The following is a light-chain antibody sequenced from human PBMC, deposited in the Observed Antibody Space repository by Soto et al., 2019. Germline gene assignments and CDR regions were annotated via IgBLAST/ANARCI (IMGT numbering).Light chain of an antibody. CDR3: QQYGSSPIT. CDR1: QSVSSSY. CDR2: GAS. Sequence: EIVLTQSPGTLSSSPGERATLSCRASQSVSSSYVAWYQQQPGQAPRLLIYGASSRATGIPDRVSGSGSGTDFTLTISRLEPEDFAVYYCQQYGSSPITFGQGTRVDIK. J-gene: IGKJ5*01. V-gene: IGKV3-20*01.